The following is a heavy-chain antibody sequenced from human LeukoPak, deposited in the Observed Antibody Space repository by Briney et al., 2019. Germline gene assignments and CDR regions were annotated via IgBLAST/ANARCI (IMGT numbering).Heavy chain of an antibody. Sequence: ASVTVSCTASGYTFTSYGISWVRQAPGQGLEWMGWISAYNGNTNYAQKLQGRVTMTTDTSTSTAYMELRSLRSDDTAVYYCARNSYNWNSMQLRWFDPWGQGTLVTVSS. CDR3: ARNSYNWNSMQLRWFDP. J-gene: IGHJ5*02. V-gene: IGHV1-18*01. D-gene: IGHD1-7*01. CDR2: ISAYNGNT. CDR1: GYTFTSYG.